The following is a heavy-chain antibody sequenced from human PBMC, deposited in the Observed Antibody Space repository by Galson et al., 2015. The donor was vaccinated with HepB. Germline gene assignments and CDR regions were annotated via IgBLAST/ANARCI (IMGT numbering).Heavy chain of an antibody. D-gene: IGHD3-10*01. CDR2: INPSGGST. Sequence: SVKVSCKASGYMFTSYYMHWVRQAPGQGLEWMGLINPSGGSTSYPQKFQGRVTMTSDTSTSTVYLELSSLRAEDTAIYYCAKDSLRDYYVSGTLWAFDIWGQGTVVTVSS. CDR1: GYMFTSYY. CDR3: AKDSLRDYYVSGTLWAFDI. V-gene: IGHV1-46*01. J-gene: IGHJ3*02.